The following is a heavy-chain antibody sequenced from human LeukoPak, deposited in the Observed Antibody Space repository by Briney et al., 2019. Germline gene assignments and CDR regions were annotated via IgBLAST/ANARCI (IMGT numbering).Heavy chain of an antibody. CDR2: IIPIFGTA. CDR3: ARGLDDYYGSGSYYFLDY. Sequence: SVKVSCKASGGTFSSYAISWVRQAPGQGLEWMGGIIPIFGTANYAQKFQGRVTITADESTSTAYMELSSLRSEDTAVYYCARGLDDYYGSGSYYFLDYWGQGTLVTVSS. CDR1: GGTFSSYA. J-gene: IGHJ4*02. D-gene: IGHD3-10*01. V-gene: IGHV1-69*13.